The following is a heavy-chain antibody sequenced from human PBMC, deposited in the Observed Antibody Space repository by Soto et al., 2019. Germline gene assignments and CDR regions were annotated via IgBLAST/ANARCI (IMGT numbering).Heavy chain of an antibody. Sequence: EAQLLESGGGLVQPGGSLRLSCAASGFTFSNYAMSWVRQAPGKGLEWVSAISGSGDSTYYADSVKGRFTISRDNSKNTLYLQVNSLRAEATAIYYCARDRYGDPLWGQDYFDYWGQGTLVTVSA. CDR3: ARDRYGDPLWGQDYFDY. J-gene: IGHJ4*02. CDR1: GFTFSNYA. V-gene: IGHV3-23*01. CDR2: ISGSGDST. D-gene: IGHD2-21*02.